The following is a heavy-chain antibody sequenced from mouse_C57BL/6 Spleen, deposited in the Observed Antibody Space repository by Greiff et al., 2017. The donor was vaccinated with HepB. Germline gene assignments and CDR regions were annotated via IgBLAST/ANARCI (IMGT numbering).Heavy chain of an antibody. Sequence: VQLQQSGAELVRPGASVKLSCTASGFNIKDDYMHWVKQRPEQGLEWIGWIDPENGDTEYASKFQGKATITADTSSNTAYLQLSSLTSEDTAVYYCTGGPSTFAYWGQGTLVTVSA. V-gene: IGHV14-4*01. CDR1: GFNIKDDY. CDR2: IDPENGDT. J-gene: IGHJ3*01. CDR3: TGGPSTFAY.